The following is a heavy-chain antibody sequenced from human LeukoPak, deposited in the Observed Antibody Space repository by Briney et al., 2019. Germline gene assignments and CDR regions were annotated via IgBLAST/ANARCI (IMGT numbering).Heavy chain of an antibody. D-gene: IGHD5-12*01. J-gene: IGHJ6*02. Sequence: SGGSLRLSCAASGFTFSSYEMNWVRQAPGKGLQWVSYISSSGSTIYYADSVKGRFTTSRDNAKNSLYLQMNSLRAEDTAVYYCARDGSGATITTIYYYYGMDVWGPGTTVTVSS. V-gene: IGHV3-48*03. CDR3: ARDGSGATITTIYYYYGMDV. CDR1: GFTFSSYE. CDR2: ISSSGSTI.